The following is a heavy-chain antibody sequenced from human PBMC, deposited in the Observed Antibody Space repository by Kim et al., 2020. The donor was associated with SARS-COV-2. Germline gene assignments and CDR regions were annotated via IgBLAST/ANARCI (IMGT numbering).Heavy chain of an antibody. Sequence: GGSLRLSCAASGFTFSSYWMSWVRQAPGKGLEWVANIKQDGSEKYYVDSVKGRFTISRDNAKNSLYLQMNSLRAEDTAVYYCAREGGYYYGSGSLDYWGQGTLVTVSS. D-gene: IGHD3-10*01. J-gene: IGHJ4*02. CDR3: AREGGYYYGSGSLDY. V-gene: IGHV3-7*03. CDR1: GFTFSSYW. CDR2: IKQDGSEK.